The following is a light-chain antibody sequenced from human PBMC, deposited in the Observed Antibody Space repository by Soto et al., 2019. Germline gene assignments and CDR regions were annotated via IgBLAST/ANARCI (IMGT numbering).Light chain of an antibody. CDR3: VLYMGSGTWV. Sequence: QAVVTQEPSFSVSPGGTVTLTCGLGSGSVSTNYHPSWYQQTPGQAPRTLIYSTNTRSSGVPDRFSGSILGNKAALTITGAQADDESDYYCVLYMGSGTWVFGGGTKLTVL. CDR1: SGSVSTNYH. V-gene: IGLV8-61*01. J-gene: IGLJ3*02. CDR2: STN.